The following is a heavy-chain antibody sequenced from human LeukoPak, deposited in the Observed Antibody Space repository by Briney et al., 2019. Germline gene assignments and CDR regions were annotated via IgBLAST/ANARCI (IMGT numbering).Heavy chain of an antibody. CDR2: IYYSGST. Sequence: SETLSLTCTVSGGSISSGGYYWSWIRQHPGKGLEWIGYIYYSGSTYYNPSLKSRVTISVDTSKNQFSLKLSSVTAADTAVYYCAKGSSGYYYYYYMDVWGKGTTVTVSS. J-gene: IGHJ6*03. D-gene: IGHD3-22*01. V-gene: IGHV4-31*03. CDR3: AKGSSGYYYYYYMDV. CDR1: GGSISSGGYY.